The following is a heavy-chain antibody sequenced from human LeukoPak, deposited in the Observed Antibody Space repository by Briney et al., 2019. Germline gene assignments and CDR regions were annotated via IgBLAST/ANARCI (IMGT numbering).Heavy chain of an antibody. CDR3: ARVVAVTGTPVYYMDV. V-gene: IGHV1-2*02. Sequence: ASLKVSCKASGYMFTGDYMHWVRQAPGQGLGWMGWINPNSGGTNCAQKFQGRVTMTRDTSISTAYMDLDRLRSDDTAVYYCARVVAVTGTPVYYMDVWGKGTTVTVSS. D-gene: IGHD6-19*01. CDR2: INPNSGGT. CDR1: GYMFTGDY. J-gene: IGHJ6*03.